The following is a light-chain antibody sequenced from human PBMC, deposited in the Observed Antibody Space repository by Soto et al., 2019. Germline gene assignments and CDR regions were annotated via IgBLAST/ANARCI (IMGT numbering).Light chain of an antibody. CDR1: RSVSSY. J-gene: IGKJ5*01. CDR2: DAS. V-gene: IGKV3-11*01. CDR3: QQRSNWPPIT. Sequence: EIVLTESPATLSFSPGESATLSCRASRSVSSYLAWYQQKPGQAPRLLIYDASNRATGIPARFSGSGSGTDFTLTISSLEPEDFAVYYCQQRSNWPPITFGQGTRLEIK.